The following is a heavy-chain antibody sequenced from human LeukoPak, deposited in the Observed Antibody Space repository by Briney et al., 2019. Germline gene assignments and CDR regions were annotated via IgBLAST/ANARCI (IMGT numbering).Heavy chain of an antibody. CDR3: ATHTRGNTYYYDSSGYHPPFDY. D-gene: IGHD3-22*01. CDR1: GYTLTELS. J-gene: IGHJ4*02. CDR2: FDPHDGET. Sequence: EASVKVSCKVSGYTLTELSMHWVRQAPGKGLEWMGGFDPHDGETIYAQKFQGRVTMTEDTSTDTAYMELSSLRSEDTAVYYCATHTRGNTYYYDSSGYHPPFDYWGQGALVTVSS. V-gene: IGHV1-24*01.